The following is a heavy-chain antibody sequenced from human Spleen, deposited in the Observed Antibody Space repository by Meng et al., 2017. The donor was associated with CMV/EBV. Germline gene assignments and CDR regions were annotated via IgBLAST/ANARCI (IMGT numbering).Heavy chain of an antibody. Sequence: GGSLRLSCRTSGFSFSDYAMNWVRQAPGKGLEWVSFISSSSGYIYYTDSVKGRFTISRDNAKNSLYLQMNSLRAEDTAFYYCARDQQLVPVDYNSYYGMDVWGQGTTVTVSS. D-gene: IGHD6-13*01. V-gene: IGHV3-21*04. J-gene: IGHJ6*02. CDR3: ARDQQLVPVDYNSYYGMDV. CDR2: ISSSSGYI. CDR1: GFSFSDYA.